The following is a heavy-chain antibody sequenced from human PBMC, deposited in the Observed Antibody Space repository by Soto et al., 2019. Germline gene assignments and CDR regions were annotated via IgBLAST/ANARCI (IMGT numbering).Heavy chain of an antibody. D-gene: IGHD1-26*01. CDR1: GRIFSSFP. CDR2: VISASGSV. J-gene: IGHJ3*01. V-gene: IGHV1-69*06. Sequence: QVQVVQSGAEVKKPGSSVKISCKASGRIFSSFPTSWVRQVPGQGLEWMGGVISASGSVTYAPKVQGRVTMTAVNSAGIGYMELTSLTSEDTAIYYCASVGSRYAYVYVLEQWGPGTMVTVSS. CDR3: ASVGSRYAYVYVLEQ.